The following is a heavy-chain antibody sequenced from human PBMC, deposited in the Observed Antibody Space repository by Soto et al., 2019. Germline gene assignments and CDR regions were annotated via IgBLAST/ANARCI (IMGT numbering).Heavy chain of an antibody. J-gene: IGHJ4*02. CDR1: GFTFSSYA. D-gene: IGHD3-9*01. CDR2: ISYDGSNK. Sequence: GGSLRLSCAASGFTFSSYAMHWVRQAPGKGLEWVAVISYDGSNKYYADSVKGRFTISRDNSKNTLYLQMNSLRAEDTAVYYCARGEVLRYFDWYERNFFDYWGQGTLVTVSS. V-gene: IGHV3-30*14. CDR3: ARGEVLRYFDWYERNFFDY.